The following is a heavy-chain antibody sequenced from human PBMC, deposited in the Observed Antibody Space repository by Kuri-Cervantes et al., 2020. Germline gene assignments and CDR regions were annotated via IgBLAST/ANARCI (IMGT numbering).Heavy chain of an antibody. V-gene: IGHV3-30-3*01. D-gene: IGHD5-12*01. J-gene: IGHJ6*02. CDR2: ISYDGSNK. CDR3: ARAMVAAILYGMDV. Sequence: GESLKISCAASGFTFSSYAMHWVRQAPGKGQEWVAVISYDGSNKYYADSVKGRFTISRDNSKNTLYLQMNSLRAEDTAVYYCARAMVAAILYGMDVWGQGTTVTVSS. CDR1: GFTFSSYA.